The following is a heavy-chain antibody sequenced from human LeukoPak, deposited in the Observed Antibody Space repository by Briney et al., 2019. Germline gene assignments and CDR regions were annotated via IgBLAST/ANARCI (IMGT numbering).Heavy chain of an antibody. V-gene: IGHV3-21*04. D-gene: IGHD2-21*01. CDR3: AKAPVTTCSGAYCYPFDY. CDR2: ISSSSSYI. J-gene: IGHJ4*02. CDR1: GFTFSSYS. Sequence: GGSLRLSCAASGFTFSSYSMNWVRQAPGKGLEWVSSISSSSSYIYYADSVKGRFTISRDSSKNTLYLQMNRLRAEDAAVYYCAKAPVTTCSGAYCYPFDYWGQGTLVTVSS.